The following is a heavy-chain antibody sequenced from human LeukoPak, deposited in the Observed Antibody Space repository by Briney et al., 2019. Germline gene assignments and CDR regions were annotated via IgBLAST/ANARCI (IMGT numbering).Heavy chain of an antibody. D-gene: IGHD1-26*01. V-gene: IGHV1-46*01. CDR3: ARGWDLPLSIDY. Sequence: GASVKVSCKASGYTFTSYYMHWVRQAPGQGLEWMGIINPSGGSTSYAQRCPGRVTMSRDMSTSTADIELSSLRSEDTAVYYCARGWDLPLSIDYCGQGPLVTVPS. CDR2: INPSGGST. CDR1: GYTFTSYY. J-gene: IGHJ4*02.